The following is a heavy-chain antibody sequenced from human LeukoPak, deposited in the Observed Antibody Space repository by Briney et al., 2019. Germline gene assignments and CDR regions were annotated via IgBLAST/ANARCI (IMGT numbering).Heavy chain of an antibody. D-gene: IGHD3-3*01. J-gene: IGHJ4*02. CDR2: ISAYNGNT. CDR1: GYTFTSYG. V-gene: IGHV1-18*01. Sequence: GASVKVSCKASGYTFTSYGISWVRQAPGQGLEWMGWISAYNGNTNYAQKLQGRVTMTTDTSTSTAYMELRSLRSEDTAVYYCATVDDFWSGFRKTTNFDYWGQGTLVTVSS. CDR3: ATVDDFWSGFRKTTNFDY.